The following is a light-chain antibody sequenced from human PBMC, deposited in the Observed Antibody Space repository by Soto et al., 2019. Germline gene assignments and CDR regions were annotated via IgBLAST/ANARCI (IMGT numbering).Light chain of an antibody. CDR1: QSVSSY. J-gene: IGKJ3*01. Sequence: EIVLTQSPATLSLSPGERATLSCRASQSVSSYLAWYQQKPGQAPRLLIYDASNRATGIPARFSGSGSGTDFTLTISRLEPEDLAVYYCQQRSNWPPFTFGPGTKVDIK. V-gene: IGKV3-11*01. CDR3: QQRSNWPPFT. CDR2: DAS.